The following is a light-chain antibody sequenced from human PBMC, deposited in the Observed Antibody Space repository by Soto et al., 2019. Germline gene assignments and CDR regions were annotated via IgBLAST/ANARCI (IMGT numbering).Light chain of an antibody. CDR2: AAS. CDR3: QQYYSYPLT. Sequence: IRLAQSPATLSFSQGERATFSCRASQGITDYLAWYQQKPGKVPKLLIYAASTLQSGVPSRFSGSGSGTDFTLTISCLQSEDFATYYCQQYYSYPLTFGGGTKVDIK. J-gene: IGKJ4*01. CDR1: QGITDY. V-gene: IGKV1-8*01.